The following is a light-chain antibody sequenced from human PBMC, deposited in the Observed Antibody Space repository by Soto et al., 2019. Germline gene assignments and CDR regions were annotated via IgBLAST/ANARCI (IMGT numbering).Light chain of an antibody. CDR1: SGHSSYT. CDR3: QTWGTGIHVV. J-gene: IGLJ2*01. V-gene: IGLV4-69*01. CDR2: VNSDGGH. Sequence: QLVLTQSPSASASLGASVRLTCTLSSGHSSYTIAWHQQQPEKGPRYLMKVNSDGGHSKGDGIPDRFSGSRSGAERYLTISSLLSEDEADYYCQTWGTGIHVVFGGGTKLPVL.